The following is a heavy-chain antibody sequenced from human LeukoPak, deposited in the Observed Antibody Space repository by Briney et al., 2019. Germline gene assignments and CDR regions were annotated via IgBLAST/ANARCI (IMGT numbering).Heavy chain of an antibody. CDR1: GFTLSRDY. J-gene: IGHJ4*02. V-gene: IGHV3-66*01. CDR2: IYSSGTT. CDR3: ARFMGASGFDY. D-gene: IGHD1-26*01. Sequence: GGSLTLSCVVSGFTLSRDYMSWVRQAPGKGLEWVAVIYSSGTTYYADSVKGRFSISRDNSKNTASLQMNSLRVDDTAVYFCARFMGASGFDYWGQGTLVTVSS.